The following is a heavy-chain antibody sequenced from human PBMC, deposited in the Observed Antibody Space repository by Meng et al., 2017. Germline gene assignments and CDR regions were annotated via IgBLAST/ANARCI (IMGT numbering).Heavy chain of an antibody. D-gene: IGHD3-16*01. CDR2: IDYGGST. V-gene: IGHV4-61*01. CDR3: ARTRGDYYFDY. CDR1: GDSVTVGSHY. J-gene: IGHJ4*02. Sequence: QVQLQESGPGLVRPSETLSLTCTVSGDSVTVGSHYWSWSRQPPGKGLEWIGYIDYGGSTSYNPSLRSRVTISVDTSNNQFSLKLSSVTAADTAVFYCARTRGDYYFDYWGQGTLVTVS.